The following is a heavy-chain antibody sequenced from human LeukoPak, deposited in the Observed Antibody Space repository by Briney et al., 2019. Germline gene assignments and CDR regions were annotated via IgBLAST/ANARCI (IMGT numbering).Heavy chain of an antibody. CDR3: ARGRSVVVPAAIHLYYFDY. CDR2: INHNGST. D-gene: IGHD2-2*01. J-gene: IGHJ4*02. V-gene: IGHV4-39*07. Sequence: PSETLSLTCTVSGGSISSGDYYWSWIRQPPGKGLEWIGEINHNGSTNYNPSLKSRVTISVDTSKNQFSLKLSSVTAADTAVYYCARGRSVVVPAAIHLYYFDYWGQGTLVTVSS. CDR1: GGSISSGDYY.